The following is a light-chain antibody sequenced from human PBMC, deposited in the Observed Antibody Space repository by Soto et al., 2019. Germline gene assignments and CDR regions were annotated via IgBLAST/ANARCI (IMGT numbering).Light chain of an antibody. CDR1: TSNIGSNT. J-gene: IGLJ1*01. V-gene: IGLV1-44*01. CDR2: SNN. CDR3: AAWDDSLNGRYV. Sequence: HSVLTQPPSPSFTPEQRVTISCSGGTSNIGSNTVNWYQQLPGTAPKLLIYSNNQRPSGVPDRFSGSKSGTSASLAISGLQSEDQADYYCAAWDDSLNGRYVFGTGTKVTVL.